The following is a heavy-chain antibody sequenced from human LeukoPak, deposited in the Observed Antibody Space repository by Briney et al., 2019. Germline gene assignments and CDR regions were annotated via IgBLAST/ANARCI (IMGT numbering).Heavy chain of an antibody. Sequence: ASVKVSCKASGGTFSSCAISWVRQAPGEGLEWMGGIIPIFGTANYAQKFQGRVTITADESTSTAYMELSSLRSEDTAVYYCASQPIDGIYFLQNWFDPWGQGTLVTVSS. V-gene: IGHV1-69*13. CDR1: GGTFSSCA. J-gene: IGHJ5*02. CDR2: IIPIFGTA. CDR3: ASQPIDGIYFLQNWFDP. D-gene: IGHD1-26*01.